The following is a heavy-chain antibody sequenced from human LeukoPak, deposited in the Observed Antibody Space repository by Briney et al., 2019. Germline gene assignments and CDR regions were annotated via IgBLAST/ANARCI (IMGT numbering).Heavy chain of an antibody. CDR1: GFTVSSNY. J-gene: IGHJ4*02. CDR2: IYSGGST. V-gene: IGHV3-66*01. Sequence: GGSLRLSCAASGFTVSSNYMSWVRQAPGKGLEWVSVIYSGGSTYYADSVKGRFTISRDNSKNTLYLQMNSLRAEDTAVYYCARVGDYGDYGNYFENWGQGTLVTVSS. CDR3: ARVGDYGDYGNYFEN. D-gene: IGHD4-17*01.